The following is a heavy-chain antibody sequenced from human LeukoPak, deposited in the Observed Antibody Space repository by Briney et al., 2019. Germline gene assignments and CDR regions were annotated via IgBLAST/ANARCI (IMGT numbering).Heavy chain of an antibody. CDR1: GGSISNNGHY. Sequence: SETLSLTCTVSGGSISNNGHYWGWVRQPPGKGLEWIGIVYYSGRTSHNPSLKSRVTMSIDTSKNQFSLKLSSVTAADTAVYYCARATLWDSSGYYYPNFDYWGQGTLVTVSS. J-gene: IGHJ4*02. CDR3: ARATLWDSSGYYYPNFDY. V-gene: IGHV4-39*01. D-gene: IGHD3-22*01. CDR2: VYYSGRT.